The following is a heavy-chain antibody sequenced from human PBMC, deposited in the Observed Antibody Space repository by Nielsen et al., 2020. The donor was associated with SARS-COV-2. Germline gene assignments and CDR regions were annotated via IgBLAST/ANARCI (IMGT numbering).Heavy chain of an antibody. Sequence: ASVKVSCKASGYTFTSYAMHWVRQAPGQRLEWMGWINAGNGNTKYSQKFQGRVTITADESTSTAYMELSSLRSEDTAVYYCARLDSSGYYHPYWYFDLWGRGTLVTVSS. D-gene: IGHD3-22*01. CDR3: ARLDSSGYYHPYWYFDL. J-gene: IGHJ2*01. CDR2: INAGNGNT. CDR1: GYTFTSYA. V-gene: IGHV1-3*01.